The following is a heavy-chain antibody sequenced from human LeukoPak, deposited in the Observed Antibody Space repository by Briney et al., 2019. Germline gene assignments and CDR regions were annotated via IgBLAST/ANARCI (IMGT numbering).Heavy chain of an antibody. V-gene: IGHV1-2*02. J-gene: IGHJ6*03. Sequence: GASVTVSCKASGYTFTGYYMHWVRQAPGQGLEWMGWINPNSGGTNYAQKFQGRVTMTRDTSISTAYMELSRLRSDDTAVYYCARNTIFGVVIRLHYYYMDVWGKGTTVTVSS. CDR2: INPNSGGT. CDR1: GYTFTGYY. CDR3: ARNTIFGVVIRLHYYYMDV. D-gene: IGHD3-3*01.